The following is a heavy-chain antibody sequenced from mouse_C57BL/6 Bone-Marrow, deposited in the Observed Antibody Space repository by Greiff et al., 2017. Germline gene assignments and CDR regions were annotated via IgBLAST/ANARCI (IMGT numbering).Heavy chain of an antibody. Sequence: VQLQQPGAELVKPGASVKLSCTASGYTFTSYWMHWVKQRPGQGLEWIGMIHPNSGSTNYNEKFKSKATLTVDKSSSTAYMQLSSLTSEDSAVYYCARIYYGNSYYAMDYWGQGTSVTVSS. CDR3: ARIYYGNSYYAMDY. V-gene: IGHV1-64*01. CDR2: IHPNSGST. J-gene: IGHJ4*01. D-gene: IGHD2-1*01. CDR1: GYTFTSYW.